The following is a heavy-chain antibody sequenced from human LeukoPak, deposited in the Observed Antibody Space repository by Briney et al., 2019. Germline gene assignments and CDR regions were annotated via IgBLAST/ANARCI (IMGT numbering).Heavy chain of an antibody. Sequence: SETLSLTCTVSGGSISSYYWSSIRQPPGKGLEWIGHINTSGSTINNPSLKSRVTLSQDTSKNQFSLNLSSVTNADTAVYYCARGKEDSAMFDNWGHGILVTVSS. V-gene: IGHV4-4*07. CDR3: ARGKEDSAMFDN. D-gene: IGHD1-26*01. CDR1: GGSISSYY. J-gene: IGHJ4*01. CDR2: INTSGST.